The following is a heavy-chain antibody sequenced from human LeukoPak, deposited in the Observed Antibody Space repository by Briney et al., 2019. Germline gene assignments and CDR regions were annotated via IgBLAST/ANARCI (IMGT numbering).Heavy chain of an antibody. Sequence: SETLSLTCTVSGGSISSYYWSWIRQPPGKGLEWIGYIYYSGSTNYNPSLKSRVTISVDTSKNQFSLNLSSVTAADTAVYYCARRTVTTPPFYYYCIDVWGKGTTVTVSS. J-gene: IGHJ6*03. CDR2: IYYSGST. D-gene: IGHD4-17*01. CDR3: ARRTVTTPPFYYYCIDV. CDR1: GGSISSYY. V-gene: IGHV4-59*01.